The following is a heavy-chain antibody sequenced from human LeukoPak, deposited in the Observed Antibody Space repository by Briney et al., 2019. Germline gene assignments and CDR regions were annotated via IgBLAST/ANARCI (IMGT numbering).Heavy chain of an antibody. D-gene: IGHD3-10*01. CDR2: VFHSGPT. CDR1: GAAISNGNW. Sequence: PSGTLSLTCDVSGAAISNGNWGSWVRQPPGKGLEWIGEVFHSGPTNYNPSLKNRVTMSVDKSKNHFSLKMTSMTAADTAVYYCAREGSVSGDAFDIWGQGTLVTVSS. J-gene: IGHJ3*02. V-gene: IGHV4-4*02. CDR3: AREGSVSGDAFDI.